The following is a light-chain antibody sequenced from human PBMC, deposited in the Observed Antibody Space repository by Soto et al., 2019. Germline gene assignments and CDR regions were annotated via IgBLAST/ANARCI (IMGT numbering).Light chain of an antibody. V-gene: IGKV1-5*03. CDR2: KAS. CDR3: QQYNSYSRT. CDR1: QSISSW. J-gene: IGKJ1*01. Sequence: DIQMTQSPSTLSASVGDRVTITCRASQSISSWLAWYQQKPGKAPKLLIYKASSLESGVPSRFSGSGSGTEFTLTISSLQPADFATYYCQQYNSYSRTLGQGTKVEIK.